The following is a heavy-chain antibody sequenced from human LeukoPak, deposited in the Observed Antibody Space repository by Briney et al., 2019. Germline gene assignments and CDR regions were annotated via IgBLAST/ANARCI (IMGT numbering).Heavy chain of an antibody. CDR3: ARAHYYGSGKLDY. D-gene: IGHD3-10*01. Sequence: PGGSLRLSCVASGFSFSVYTMSWVRQAPGKGLEWISAVSASGDKTYYADSVKGRFTVSRDNSKDTLYLHMNSLRAEDTAVYYCARAHYYGSGKLDYWGQGTLVTVSS. J-gene: IGHJ4*02. V-gene: IGHV3-23*01. CDR2: VSASGDKT. CDR1: GFSFSVYT.